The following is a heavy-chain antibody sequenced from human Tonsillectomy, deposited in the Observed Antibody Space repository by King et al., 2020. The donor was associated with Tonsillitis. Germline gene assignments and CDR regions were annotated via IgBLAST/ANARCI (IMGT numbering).Heavy chain of an antibody. J-gene: IGHJ4*02. Sequence: QLQESGPGLVKPSETLSLTCTVSGGSLSSHYWSWVRQSPGKGLEWIGYLYYSGSTKYNPSLKSRVTISGDTAKNQFSLKLASVTAADTAVYFCAGTRSSAFYYDFWGQGSLVTVSS. CDR2: LYYSGST. CDR3: AGTRSSAFYYDF. V-gene: IGHV4-59*11. D-gene: IGHD6-19*01. CDR1: GGSLSSHY.